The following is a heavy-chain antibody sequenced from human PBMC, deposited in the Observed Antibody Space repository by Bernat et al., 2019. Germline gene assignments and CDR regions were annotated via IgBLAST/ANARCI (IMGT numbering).Heavy chain of an antibody. CDR2: FSSSVST. D-gene: IGHD2-15*01. J-gene: IGHJ4*01. CDR3: ARHYGSGGSCYGLGDY. V-gene: IGHV4-39*01. Sequence: ISSSYYWGWIRQPPGKGLEWIGSFSSSVSTHYNPSLKSRLTMSVDMSKNQFSLKLSSVTAADKAVYFCARHYGSGGSCYGLGDYWG. CDR1: ISSSYY.